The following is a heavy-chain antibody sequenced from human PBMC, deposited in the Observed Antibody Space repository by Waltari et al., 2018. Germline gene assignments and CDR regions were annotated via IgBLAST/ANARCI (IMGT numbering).Heavy chain of an antibody. CDR2: IYYSGST. D-gene: IGHD2-15*01. V-gene: IGHV4-59*01. CDR3: ARVGGGSSFDY. J-gene: IGHJ4*02. Sequence: QVQLQESGPGLVKPSETLSLTCTVSGGSISSYYWSWIRQPPGKGLGFSGYIYYSGSTSYHPSLKSRVTISVDTSKNQFSLKLTSVTAADTAVYYCARVGGGSSFDYWGQGTLVTVSS. CDR1: GGSISSYY.